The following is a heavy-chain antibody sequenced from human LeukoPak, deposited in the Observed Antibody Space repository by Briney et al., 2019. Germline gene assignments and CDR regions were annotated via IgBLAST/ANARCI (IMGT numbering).Heavy chain of an antibody. V-gene: IGHV1-2*02. CDR2: INPNSGGT. D-gene: IGHD6-19*01. CDR1: GYTFTGYY. CDR3: AREVASSGWYATSNWFDP. Sequence: GASVKVSCKASGYTFTGYYMHWVRQAPGQGLEWMGWINPNSGGTNYAQKFQGRVTITRNTSISTAYMELSSLRSEDTAVYYCAREVASSGWYATSNWFDPWGQGTLVTVSS. J-gene: IGHJ5*02.